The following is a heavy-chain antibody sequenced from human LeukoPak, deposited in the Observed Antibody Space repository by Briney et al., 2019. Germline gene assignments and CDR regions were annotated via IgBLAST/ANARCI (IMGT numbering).Heavy chain of an antibody. J-gene: IGHJ4*02. Sequence: SGPTLVNPTQTLTLTCTFSGFSLSTSGMCVSWIRQPPGKALEWLARIDWDDDKYYSTSLKTRLTISRDISKNQVVLTMTNMDPVDTATYYCARIVRGGYSFDYWGQGTLVTVSS. D-gene: IGHD2-21*01. V-gene: IGHV2-70*11. CDR1: GFSLSTSGMC. CDR2: IDWDDDK. CDR3: ARIVRGGYSFDY.